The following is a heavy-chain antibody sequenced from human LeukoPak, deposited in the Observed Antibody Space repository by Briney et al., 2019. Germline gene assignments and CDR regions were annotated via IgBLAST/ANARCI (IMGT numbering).Heavy chain of an antibody. Sequence: SETLSLTCTVSGGSISSYYWSWIRQPPGKGLEWIGYIYYSGSTNYNPSLKSRVTISVDTSKNQFSLKLGSVTAADTAVYYCARWSSRSSGWPYYYYGMDVWGQGTTVTVSS. V-gene: IGHV4-59*08. D-gene: IGHD6-19*01. CDR1: GGSISSYY. J-gene: IGHJ6*02. CDR2: IYYSGST. CDR3: ARWSSRSSGWPYYYYGMDV.